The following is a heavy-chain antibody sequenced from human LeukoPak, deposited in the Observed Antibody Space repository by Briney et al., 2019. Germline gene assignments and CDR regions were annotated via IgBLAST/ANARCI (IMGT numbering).Heavy chain of an antibody. Sequence: GGSLRLSCAASGFTFSSYWMHWVRQVPGKGLLWVSRVSSDGSSTSYADSVKGRFTISRDNAKNTLYLQMNSLRAEDTAVYYCAKGSRDGYNTFQHWGQGTLVTVSS. CDR1: GFTFSSYW. D-gene: IGHD5-24*01. CDR2: VSSDGSST. V-gene: IGHV3-74*01. J-gene: IGHJ1*01. CDR3: AKGSRDGYNTFQH.